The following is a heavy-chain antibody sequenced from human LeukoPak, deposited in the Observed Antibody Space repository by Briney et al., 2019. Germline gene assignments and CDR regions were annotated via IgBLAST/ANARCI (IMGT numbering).Heavy chain of an antibody. CDR3: ARAVYCSGGSCYWLGYYYYYMDV. Sequence: SETLSLTCAVYGGSFSGYYWSWIRQPPGKGLEWIGEINHSGSTNYNPSLKSRVTISVDTSKNQFSLKLSSVTAADTAVYHCARAVYCSGGSCYWLGYYYYYMDVWGKGTTVTVSS. V-gene: IGHV4-34*01. CDR2: INHSGST. CDR1: GGSFSGYY. D-gene: IGHD2-15*01. J-gene: IGHJ6*03.